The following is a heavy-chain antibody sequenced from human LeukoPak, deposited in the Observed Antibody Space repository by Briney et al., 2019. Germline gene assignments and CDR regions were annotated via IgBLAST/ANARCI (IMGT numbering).Heavy chain of an antibody. J-gene: IGHJ4*02. D-gene: IGHD5-18*01. CDR3: ARGGNSYGLPPDY. CDR2: IYYSGST. Sequence: SETLSLTCTVSGGSISSSSYYWGWIRQPPGKGLEWIGSIYYSGSTYYNPSLKSRVTISVDTSKNQFSLKLSSVTAADTAVYYCARGGNSYGLPPDYWGQGTLVTVSS. CDR1: GGSISSSSYY. V-gene: IGHV4-39*07.